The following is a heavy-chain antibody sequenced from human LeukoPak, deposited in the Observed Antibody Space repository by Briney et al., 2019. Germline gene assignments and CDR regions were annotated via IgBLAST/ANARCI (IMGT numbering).Heavy chain of an antibody. CDR2: ISASSSFI. D-gene: IGHD7-27*01. Sequence: TGGSLRLSCAATGFTFSSYNMNWVRQAPGKGLEWVTCISASSSFIYYADSVKGRITISRDNAKNSLYLQLNSLRAEDTAVYYCVRDFQEGDRLWFQEPNWGKIGIWGQGTMVTVSS. CDR3: VRDFQEGDRLWFQEPNWGKIGI. J-gene: IGHJ3*02. CDR1: GFTFSSYN. V-gene: IGHV3-21*01.